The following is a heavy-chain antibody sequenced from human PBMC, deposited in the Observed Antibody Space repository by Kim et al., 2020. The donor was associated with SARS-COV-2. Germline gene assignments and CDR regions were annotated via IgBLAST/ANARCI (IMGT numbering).Heavy chain of an antibody. J-gene: IGHJ4*02. CDR3: ARDSFPRGWFGELAWGY. Sequence: ASVKVSCKASGYTFTSYAMHWVRQAPGQRLEWMGWINAGNGNTKYSQKFQGRVTITRDTSASTAYMELSSLRSEDTAVYYCARDSFPRGWFGELAWGYWGQGTLVTVSS. V-gene: IGHV1-3*01. CDR2: INAGNGNT. CDR1: GYTFTSYA. D-gene: IGHD3-10*01.